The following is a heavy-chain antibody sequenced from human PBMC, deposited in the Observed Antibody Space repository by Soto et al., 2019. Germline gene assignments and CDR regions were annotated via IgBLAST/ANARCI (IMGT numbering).Heavy chain of an antibody. J-gene: IGHJ4*02. CDR3: ARDGGWEKYFDY. V-gene: IGHV3-30-3*01. CDR2: ISYDGSNK. CDR1: GFTFSSYA. D-gene: IGHD6-19*01. Sequence: QVQLVESGGGVVQPGRSLRLSCAASGFTFSSYAMHWVRQAPGKGLEWVAVISYDGSNKYYADSVKGRFTISRDNSKNTLYLQMSSLRAEDTAVYYCARDGGWEKYFDYWGQGTLVTVSS.